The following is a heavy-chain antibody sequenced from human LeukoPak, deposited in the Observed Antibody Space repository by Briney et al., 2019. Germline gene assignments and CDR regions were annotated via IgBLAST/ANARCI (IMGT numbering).Heavy chain of an antibody. J-gene: IGHJ5*02. CDR3: ARRGVEMSAVRPDNWLDP. D-gene: IGHD5-24*01. CDR1: GGSISSHY. V-gene: IGHV4-59*08. CDR2: ISYSGST. Sequence: PSETLSLTCSVSGGSISSHYYNWIRQSPGKGLEWIGRISYSGSTNYSPSLQSRVTISIDTSKNQFSLRLTSVTAADTAVYYCARRGVEMSAVRPDNWLDPWGQGTLVTVSS.